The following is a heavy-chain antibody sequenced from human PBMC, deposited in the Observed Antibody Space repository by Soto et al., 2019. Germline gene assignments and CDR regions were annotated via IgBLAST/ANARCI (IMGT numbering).Heavy chain of an antibody. J-gene: IGHJ4*02. CDR3: AKADGEQWLIPHLDN. CDR2: ISCGGST. CDR1: GFNFKKFA. Sequence: EVQLLESGGGVVQPGGSLRLSCVASGFNFKKFAMAWVRQAPGEGLEWVSGISCGGSTSYADSVKGRFSTARDDSKNTLSLQMNGLRVEDTAQYFCAKADGEQWLIPHLDNWGQGTLVTVS. D-gene: IGHD6-19*01. V-gene: IGHV3-23*01.